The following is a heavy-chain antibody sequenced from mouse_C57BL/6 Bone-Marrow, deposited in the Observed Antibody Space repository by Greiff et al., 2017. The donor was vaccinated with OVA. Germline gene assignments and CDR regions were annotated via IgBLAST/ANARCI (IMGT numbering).Heavy chain of an antibody. CDR2: IWSGGST. CDR1: GFSLTSYG. CDR3: ARIPYYYGSSPALYWYFDV. J-gene: IGHJ1*03. D-gene: IGHD1-1*01. Sequence: VHLVESGPGLVQPSQSLSITCTVSGFSLTSYGVHWVRQSPGKGLEWLGVIWSGGSTDYNAAFISRLSISKDNSKSQVFFKMNSLQADDTAIYYCARIPYYYGSSPALYWYFDVWGTGTTVTVSS. V-gene: IGHV2-2*01.